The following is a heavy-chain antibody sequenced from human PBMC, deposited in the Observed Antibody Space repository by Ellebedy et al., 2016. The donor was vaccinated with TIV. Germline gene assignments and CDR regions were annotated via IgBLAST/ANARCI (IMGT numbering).Heavy chain of an antibody. CDR2: RYYSGST. V-gene: IGHV4-59*01. CDR1: GGSISTYY. J-gene: IGHJ3*02. CDR3: ATSYDSSGYYDDDAFDI. D-gene: IGHD3-22*01. Sequence: MPSETLSLTCTASGGSISTYYWSWIRQPPGKGLEWIGYRYYSGSTKYTPSLKRRVTMSVDTSKKQFSLNLSSVTAADTAVYYCATSYDSSGYYDDDAFDIWGQGTMVTVSS.